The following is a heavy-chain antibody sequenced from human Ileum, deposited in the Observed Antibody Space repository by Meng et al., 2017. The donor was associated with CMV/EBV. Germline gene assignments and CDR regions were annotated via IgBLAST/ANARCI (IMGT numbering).Heavy chain of an antibody. CDR3: ALRGSAAGTFQY. CDR2: MCYNGDT. V-gene: IGHV4-59*01. Sequence: QVQLQESGPGLVKSSETLSLTCTVSGDSMSSYCWSWIRQPPGKGLEWIGYMCYNGDTNYNPSLRSRVTISGDTSKNQFSLKLSSVTAADTAVYYCALRGSAAGTFQYWGQGTLVTVSS. CDR1: GDSMSSYC. J-gene: IGHJ1*01. D-gene: IGHD6-13*01.